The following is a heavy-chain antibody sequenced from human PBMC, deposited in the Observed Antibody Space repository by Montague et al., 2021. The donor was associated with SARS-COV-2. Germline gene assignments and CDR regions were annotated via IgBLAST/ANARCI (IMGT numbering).Heavy chain of an antibody. CDR1: GGSFSGYY. CDR2: INHSGST. D-gene: IGHD3-3*01. J-gene: IGHJ4*02. Sequence: SETLSLTCAVYGGSFSGYYWSWIRQPPGKGLEWIGEINHSGSTNYNPSLKSRVTISVDTSKNQFSLKLSSVTAADTAVYYCARGSSFVMIFGVVITDPLFDYWGQGTLVTVSS. CDR3: ARGSSFVMIFGVVITDPLFDY. V-gene: IGHV4-34*01.